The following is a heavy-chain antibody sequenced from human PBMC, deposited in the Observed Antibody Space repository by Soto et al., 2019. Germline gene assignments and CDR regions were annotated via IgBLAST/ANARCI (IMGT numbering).Heavy chain of an antibody. D-gene: IGHD3-22*01. V-gene: IGHV1-8*01. CDR3: ARAHYYDSSGYYPNFDY. Sequence: QVQLVQSGAEVKKPGASVKVSCKASGYTFTSYDINWVRQATGQGLEWMGWMNPNSDNTGYAQKFQGRVTMTRNTSISTAYMELSSLRSEDTAVYYCARAHYYDSSGYYPNFDYWGQGTLVTVSS. CDR2: MNPNSDNT. J-gene: IGHJ4*02. CDR1: GYTFTSYD.